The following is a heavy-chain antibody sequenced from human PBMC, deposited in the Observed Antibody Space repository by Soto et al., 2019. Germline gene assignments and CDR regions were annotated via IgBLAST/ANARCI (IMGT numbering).Heavy chain of an antibody. J-gene: IGHJ4*02. CDR1: GFTFSSYE. D-gene: IGHD6-6*01. Sequence: SLRLSCAASGFTFSSYEMNWVRQAPGKGLEWVSYISSSGSTIHYADSVKGRFTISRDNAKNSLYLQMNSLRAEDTAVYYCAREGITRSSSPIPLDYWGQGTLVTVSS. CDR2: ISSSGSTI. CDR3: AREGITRSSSPIPLDY. V-gene: IGHV3-48*03.